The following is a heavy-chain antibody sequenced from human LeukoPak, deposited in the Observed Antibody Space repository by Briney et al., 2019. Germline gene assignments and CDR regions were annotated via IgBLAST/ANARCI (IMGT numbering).Heavy chain of an antibody. CDR1: EFSVGSNY. CDR2: IYSGGST. D-gene: IGHD3-10*02. V-gene: IGHV3-66*01. Sequence: WGSLRLSCAASEFSVGSNYMTWVRQVPGKGLEWVSLIYSGGSTYYADSVKGRFTISRDNSKNTLYLQMNSLRAEDTAVYYCAELGITMIGGVWGKGTTVTISS. J-gene: IGHJ6*04. CDR3: AELGITMIGGV.